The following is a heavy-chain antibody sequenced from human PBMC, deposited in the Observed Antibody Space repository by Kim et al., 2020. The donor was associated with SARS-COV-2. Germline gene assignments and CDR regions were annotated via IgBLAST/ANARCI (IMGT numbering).Heavy chain of an antibody. CDR2: ISGDGGST. Sequence: GGSLRLSCAASGFTFDDYAMHWVRQAPGKGLEWVSLISGDGGSTYYADSVKGRFTISRDNSKNSLYLQMNSLRTEDTALYYCAKDHAKGYSGSLGAFDIWGQGTMVTVSS. V-gene: IGHV3-43*02. CDR3: AKDHAKGYSGSLGAFDI. CDR1: GFTFDDYA. D-gene: IGHD1-26*01. J-gene: IGHJ3*02.